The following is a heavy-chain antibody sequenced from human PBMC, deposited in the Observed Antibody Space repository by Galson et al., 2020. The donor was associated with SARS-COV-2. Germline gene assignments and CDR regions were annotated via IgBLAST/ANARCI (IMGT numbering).Heavy chain of an antibody. CDR2: IKQDGFEK. CDR1: GFTLTNYW. D-gene: IGHD3-10*01. V-gene: IGHV3-7*01. CDR3: ARVKNYYYDSGSYDYVMDV. Sequence: GESLKISCAASGFTLTNYWMNWVRQAPGKGLEWVANIKQDGFEKYYVDSVKGRFTISRDNAKNSLYLQMNSLRAEDTAVYYCARVKNYYYDSGSYDYVMDVWGQGTTVTVSS. J-gene: IGHJ6*02.